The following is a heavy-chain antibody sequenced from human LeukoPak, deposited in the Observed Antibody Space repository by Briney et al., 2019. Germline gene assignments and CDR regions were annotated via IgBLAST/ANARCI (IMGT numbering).Heavy chain of an antibody. CDR3: ARDKIVGPTTLDY. CDR1: GFTFSGYW. CDR2: IKQDGYEK. J-gene: IGHJ4*02. V-gene: IGHV3-7*01. Sequence: GGSLRLSCAASGFTFSGYWMSWVRQTPEKGLEWVANIKQDGYEKYYVDSVKGRFTISRDNAKNSLYLQMNSLRADDTAIYYCARDKIVGPTTLDYWGQGTVVIVSS. D-gene: IGHD1-26*01.